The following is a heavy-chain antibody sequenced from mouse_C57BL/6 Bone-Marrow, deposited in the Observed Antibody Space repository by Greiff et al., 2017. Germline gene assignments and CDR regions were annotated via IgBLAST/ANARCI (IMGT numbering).Heavy chain of an antibody. CDR1: GFSLTISG. CDR3: AKRGGGYPYWYFDV. CDR2: IWGGGST. Sequence: VQLQESGPGLVAPSQSLSISCTVSGFSLTISGVAWVRQPPGKGLEWLGVIWGGGSTNYNSALMSILSISKDNSKSQVFLKMNSLQTDDTAMYYCAKRGGGYPYWYFDVWGTGTTVTVSS. V-gene: IGHV2-9*01. D-gene: IGHD2-2*01. J-gene: IGHJ1*03.